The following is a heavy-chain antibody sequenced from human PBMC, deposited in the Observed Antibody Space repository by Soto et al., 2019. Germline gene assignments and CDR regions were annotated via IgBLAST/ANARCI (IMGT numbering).Heavy chain of an antibody. CDR3: ARGIVGGALEIDY. V-gene: IGHV3-30-3*01. D-gene: IGHD2-15*01. Sequence: QVQLVESGGGVVQPGRSLRLSCAASGFTFSSYAMHWVRQAPGKGLEWVAVISYDGSNKYYADSVKGRFTISRDNSKNTLYLQMNSLRAEDTAVYYCARGIVGGALEIDYWGQGTLVTVSS. CDR1: GFTFSSYA. J-gene: IGHJ4*02. CDR2: ISYDGSNK.